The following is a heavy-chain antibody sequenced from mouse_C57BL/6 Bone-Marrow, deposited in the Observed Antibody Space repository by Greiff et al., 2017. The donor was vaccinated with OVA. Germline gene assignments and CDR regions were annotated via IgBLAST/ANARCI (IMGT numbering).Heavy chain of an antibody. V-gene: IGHV5-16*01. J-gene: IGHJ1*03. CDR2: INYDGSST. D-gene: IGHD2-4*01. CDR1: GFTFSDYY. Sequence: EVQLVESEGGLVQPGSSMKLSCTASGFTFSDYYMAWVRQVPEKGLEWVANINYDGSSTYYLDSLKSRFIISRDNAKNILYLQMSSLKSEDTATYYCARDDYDNYWYFDVWGTGTTVTVSS. CDR3: ARDDYDNYWYFDV.